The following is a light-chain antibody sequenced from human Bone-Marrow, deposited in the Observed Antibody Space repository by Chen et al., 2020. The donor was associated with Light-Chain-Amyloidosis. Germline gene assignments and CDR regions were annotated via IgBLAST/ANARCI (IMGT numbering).Light chain of an antibody. V-gene: IGLV3-21*02. Sequence: SYVLTQPSSVSVAPGQTATIACGGNNIGSTSVHWYQQTPGQAPLLVVYDDSDRPSGIPERLSGSNSGNTATLAISRVKAGDEADYYCQVWDRSSDRPVFGGGTELTVL. CDR1: NIGSTS. J-gene: IGLJ3*02. CDR2: DDS. CDR3: QVWDRSSDRPV.